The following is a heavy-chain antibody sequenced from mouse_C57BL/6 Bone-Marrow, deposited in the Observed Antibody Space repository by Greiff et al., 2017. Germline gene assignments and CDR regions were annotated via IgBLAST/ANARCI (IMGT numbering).Heavy chain of an antibody. CDR2: INPSNGGT. D-gene: IGHD2-2*01. J-gene: IGHJ3*01. CDR3: ASMVRTEAWFAY. Sequence: QVQLQQPGTELVKPGASVTLSCKASGYTFTSYWMHWVKQRPGQGLEWIGNINPSNGGTNYNEKFKSKATLTVDKSSSTAYMQLSSLTCEDAAGYCCASMVRTEAWFAYGGQGTLGTVAA. V-gene: IGHV1-53*01. CDR1: GYTFTSYW.